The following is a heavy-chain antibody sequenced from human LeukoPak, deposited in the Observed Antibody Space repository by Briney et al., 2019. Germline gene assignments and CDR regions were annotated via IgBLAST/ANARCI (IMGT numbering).Heavy chain of an antibody. V-gene: IGHV4-38-2*02. D-gene: IGHD4-17*01. CDR2: IYHGGNT. J-gene: IGHJ3*02. Sequence: SETLSLICTVSGYSISSGYYWGWIRQPPGKGLEWIASIYHGGNTFYNPSLKSRVTISVDTPKNQFSLKLSSVTAADTAVYYCARVMTTATTWAFDIWGQGTMVTVSS. CDR1: GYSISSGYY. CDR3: ARVMTTATTWAFDI.